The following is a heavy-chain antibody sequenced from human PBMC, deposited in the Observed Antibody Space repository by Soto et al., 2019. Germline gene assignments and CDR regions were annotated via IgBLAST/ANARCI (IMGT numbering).Heavy chain of an antibody. Sequence: QVQLQQWGAGLLKPSETLSLTCAVYGGSFSGYYWSWIRPPPGKGLAWIGEINHSGSTNYNPSLKSRVTISVDTAKNQFSLKLSSVTAADTAVYYCAGRISVAGTGSGMDVWGQGTTVTVSS. CDR2: INHSGST. CDR3: AGRISVAGTGSGMDV. J-gene: IGHJ6*02. D-gene: IGHD6-19*01. V-gene: IGHV4-34*01. CDR1: GGSFSGYY.